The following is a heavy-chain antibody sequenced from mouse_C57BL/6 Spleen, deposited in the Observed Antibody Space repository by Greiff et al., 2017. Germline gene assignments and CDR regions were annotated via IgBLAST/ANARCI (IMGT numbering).Heavy chain of an antibody. J-gene: IGHJ3*01. CDR3: ARSYYDYDAWFAY. V-gene: IGHV1-18*01. CDR2: INPNNGGT. Sequence: VQLQQSGPELVKPGASVKIPCKASGYTFTDYNMDWVKQSHGKSLEWIGDINPNNGGTIYNQKFKGKATLTVDKSSSTAYMELRSLTSEDTAVYYCARSYYDYDAWFAYGGQGTLVTVSA. CDR1: GYTFTDYN. D-gene: IGHD2-4*01.